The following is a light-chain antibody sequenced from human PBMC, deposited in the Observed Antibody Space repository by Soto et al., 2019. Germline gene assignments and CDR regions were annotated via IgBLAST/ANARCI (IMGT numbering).Light chain of an antibody. CDR3: QQYNNWPAT. Sequence: EVLLTQSPAALSVSAGERATLSCRASQSIDTNLAWYQQKPGQAPRLLIFGADTRATGIPARISGSGSGTEFTLTISSLESEDFALYFCQQYNNWPATFGQGTKVEIK. V-gene: IGKV3-15*01. CDR2: GAD. CDR1: QSIDTN. J-gene: IGKJ1*01.